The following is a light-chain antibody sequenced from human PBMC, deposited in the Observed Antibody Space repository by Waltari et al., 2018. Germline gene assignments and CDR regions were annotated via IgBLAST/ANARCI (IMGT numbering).Light chain of an antibody. J-gene: IGLJ2*01. Sequence: SSEPTQDPAVSVALGQTVRLTCQGDSLRSYYASWYQQKPGQAPVLVIYGKNNRPSGIPDRFSGSSSGNTASLTITGAQAEDEADYYCNSRDSSGNPVVFGGGTKLTVL. CDR2: GKN. V-gene: IGLV3-19*01. CDR1: SLRSYY. CDR3: NSRDSSGNPVV.